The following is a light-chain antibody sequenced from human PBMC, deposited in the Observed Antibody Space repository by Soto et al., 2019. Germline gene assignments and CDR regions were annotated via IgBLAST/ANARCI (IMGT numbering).Light chain of an antibody. Sequence: EIVMTQSPATLSVSPGERATLSCRASQSVTSNLAWYQQKPGQAPRLLIYGASTRATGIPARFSGSGSGTEFTLTISSLQSEDFAVYYCQHYNXWPPITFGQGTRLEIK. J-gene: IGKJ5*01. CDR3: QHYNXWPPIT. V-gene: IGKV3-15*01. CDR1: QSVTSN. CDR2: GAS.